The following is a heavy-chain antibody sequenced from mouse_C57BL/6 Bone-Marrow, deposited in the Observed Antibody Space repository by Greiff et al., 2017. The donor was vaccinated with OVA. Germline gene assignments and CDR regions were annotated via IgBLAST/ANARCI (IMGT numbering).Heavy chain of an antibody. D-gene: IGHD1-1*01. V-gene: IGHV1-81*01. CDR1: GYTFTSYG. Sequence: QVQLQQSGAELARPGASVKLSCKASGYTFTSYGISWVKQRTGQGLEWIGSIYPRSGNTYYNEEFKGKATLTTDKSTRTAFMELRSLTSEDSAVYFCARFGSSPDYWGQGTTLTVAS. CDR2: IYPRSGNT. CDR3: ARFGSSPDY. J-gene: IGHJ2*01.